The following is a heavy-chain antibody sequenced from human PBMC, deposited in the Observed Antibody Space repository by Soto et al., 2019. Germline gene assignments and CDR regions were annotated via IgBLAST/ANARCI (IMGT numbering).Heavy chain of an antibody. CDR1: GGTISTTV. D-gene: IGHD2-15*01. J-gene: IGHJ4*02. CDR2: IMPIFAAP. V-gene: IGHV1-69*06. CDR3: ATGARYCSGGSCYPDD. Sequence: QVQLMQSGAEVKKPGSSVKVSCKASGGTISTTVISWVRQAPGQGLEWMGEIMPIFAAPNNAQKFQGRLTITADTSTTTVYMELSSLTSEDTAVYFCATGARYCSGGSCYPDDWGQGTLVIVSS.